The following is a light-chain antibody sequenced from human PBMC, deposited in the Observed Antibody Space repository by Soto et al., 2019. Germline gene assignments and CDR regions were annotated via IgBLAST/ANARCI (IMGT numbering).Light chain of an antibody. CDR1: QSVSSY. Sequence: EIVLTQSPATLSLSPGERATLSCRASQSVSSYLAWYQQKPGQAPRLLSYDASNRATGIPARFSGSGSGTDFTLTISSLEPEDFAVYYCQQRRNWPLFGQGTKLEIK. J-gene: IGKJ2*01. CDR2: DAS. CDR3: QQRRNWPL. V-gene: IGKV3-11*01.